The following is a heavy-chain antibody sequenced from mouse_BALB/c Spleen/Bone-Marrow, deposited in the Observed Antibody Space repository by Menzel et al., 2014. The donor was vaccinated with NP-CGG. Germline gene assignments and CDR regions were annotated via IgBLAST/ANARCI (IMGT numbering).Heavy chain of an antibody. J-gene: IGHJ2*01. V-gene: IGHV14-3*02. CDR2: IDPANGNT. D-gene: IGHD1-1*01. CDR1: GFNIKDTY. CDR3: ARYYYGSSLFDY. Sequence: EVKLVESGAELVKPGASVKLSCTASGFNIKDTYMHWVKQRPEQGLEWIGRIDPANGNTKYDPKFQGKATITADTSSNTAYLQLSSLTSEDTAVYYCARYYYGSSLFDYWSQGTTLTVSS.